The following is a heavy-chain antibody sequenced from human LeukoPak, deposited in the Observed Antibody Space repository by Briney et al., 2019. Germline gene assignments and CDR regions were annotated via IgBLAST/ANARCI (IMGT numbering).Heavy chain of an antibody. V-gene: IGHV3-30*02. J-gene: IGHJ6*02. D-gene: IGHD3-10*01. CDR2: IRYDGSNK. Sequence: PGGSLRLSCAASGFTFSSYGMHWVRQAPGKGLEWVAFIRYDGSNKYYADSVKGRFTISRDNSKNTLYLQMNSLRAEDTAVYYCANHLGFNVLLWFGELFYGMDVWGQGTTVTVSS. CDR3: ANHLGFNVLLWFGELFYGMDV. CDR1: GFTFSSYG.